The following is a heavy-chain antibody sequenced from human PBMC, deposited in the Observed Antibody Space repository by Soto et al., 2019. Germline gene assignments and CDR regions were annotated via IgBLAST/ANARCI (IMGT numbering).Heavy chain of an antibody. J-gene: IGHJ6*02. CDR2: INHSGST. CDR3: ARDIAAAGNYYYCGIDV. Sequence: QVQLQQWGAGLLKPSETLSLTCAVYGGSFSGYYWSWIRQPPGKGLEWIGEINHSGSTNYNPSLKSRVTISVDTSKNQFSLKLRSVTSADTAVYYCARDIAAAGNYYYCGIDVWGQGTTVTVSS. D-gene: IGHD6-13*01. CDR1: GGSFSGYY. V-gene: IGHV4-34*01.